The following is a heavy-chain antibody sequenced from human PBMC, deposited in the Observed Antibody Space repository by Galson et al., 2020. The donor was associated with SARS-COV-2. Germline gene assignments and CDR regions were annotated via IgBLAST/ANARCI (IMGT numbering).Heavy chain of an antibody. D-gene: IGHD1-20*01. J-gene: IGHJ5*02. CDR3: ARGGGITTRPRENWFDP. Sequence: SETLSLTCTVSGGSISSSTYYWGWIRQTPGKGLEWIGTIYFSGSTYYNPSLKSRLIISVDTSKNQFSLKLSSVTAADTAVYYCARGGGITTRPRENWFDPWGQGTLVTVSS. CDR2: IYFSGST. CDR1: GGSISSSTYY. V-gene: IGHV4-39*07.